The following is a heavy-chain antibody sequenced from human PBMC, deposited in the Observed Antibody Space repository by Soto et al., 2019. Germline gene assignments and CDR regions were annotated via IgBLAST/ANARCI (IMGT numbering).Heavy chain of an antibody. V-gene: IGHV3-7*01. J-gene: IGHJ4*02. Sequence: EVQLVESGGRLVQPGGSLRLSCAASGFMFSAYWMSWVRQDPGKGLAWVATISGGASDQFYVDSVKGRFTISRDDSKNTTLLQLNSLRYEEKAVDYFVGEHRHRVDSWGQGPLVTVSS. CDR3: VGEHRHRVDS. CDR1: GFMFSAYW. CDR2: ISGGASDQ.